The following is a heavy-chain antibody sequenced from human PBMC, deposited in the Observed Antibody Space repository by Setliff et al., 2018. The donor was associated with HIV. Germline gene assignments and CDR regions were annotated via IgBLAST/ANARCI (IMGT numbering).Heavy chain of an antibody. D-gene: IGHD1-26*01. J-gene: IGHJ5*02. V-gene: IGHV1-2*02. CDR1: GYTLTGYY. CDR2: INPHSGNT. Sequence: ASVKVSCKASGYTLTGYYMHWVRLAPGLGLEWMGWINPHSGNTDFAQRFQGRITMTRDTSINTVYMDLSSLTSDDTAVYYCALASIVSTARWNHWGRGTLVTVSS. CDR3: ALASIVSTARWNH.